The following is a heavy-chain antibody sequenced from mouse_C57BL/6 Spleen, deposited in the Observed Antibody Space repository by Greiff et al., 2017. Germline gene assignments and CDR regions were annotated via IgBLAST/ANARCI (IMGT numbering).Heavy chain of an antibody. V-gene: IGHV1-54*01. Sequence: VQLQQSGAELVRPGTSVKVSCKASGYAFTNYLIEWVKQRPGQGLEWIGVINPGSGGTNYNEQFKGKETLTADKTSSTAYMQLSSLKSEDSAVYFCASDLAYWGQGTLVTVSA. CDR1: GYAFTNYL. CDR3: ASDLAY. CDR2: INPGSGGT. J-gene: IGHJ3*01.